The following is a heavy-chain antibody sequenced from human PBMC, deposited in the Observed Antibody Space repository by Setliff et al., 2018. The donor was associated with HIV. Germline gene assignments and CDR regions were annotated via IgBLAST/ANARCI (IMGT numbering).Heavy chain of an antibody. CDR3: ARDRVPKRGYTYREPDFDS. CDR1: GYSFSDYY. J-gene: IGHJ5*01. D-gene: IGHD5-12*01. Sequence: GASVKVSCKASGYSFSDYYIHWVRQAPGLGLEWMGWIDPKSGDAACPQKFQAWVTLTRDTSIRTAYMELSGLRSEDTAVYYCARDRVPKRGYTYREPDFDSWGQGTLVTVSS. V-gene: IGHV1-2*04. CDR2: IDPKSGDA.